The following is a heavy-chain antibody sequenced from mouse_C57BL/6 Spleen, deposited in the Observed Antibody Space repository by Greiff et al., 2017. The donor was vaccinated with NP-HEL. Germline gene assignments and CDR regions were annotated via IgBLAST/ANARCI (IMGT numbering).Heavy chain of an antibody. Sequence: DVHLVESGGGLVKPGGSLKLSCAASGFTFSDYGMHWVRQAPEKGLEWVAYISSGSSTIYYADTVKGRFTISRDNAKNTLFLQMTSLRSEDTAMYYCAGGRYYGSSHAWFAYWGQGTLVTVSA. J-gene: IGHJ3*01. V-gene: IGHV5-17*01. CDR2: ISSGSSTI. D-gene: IGHD1-1*01. CDR3: AGGRYYGSSHAWFAY. CDR1: GFTFSDYG.